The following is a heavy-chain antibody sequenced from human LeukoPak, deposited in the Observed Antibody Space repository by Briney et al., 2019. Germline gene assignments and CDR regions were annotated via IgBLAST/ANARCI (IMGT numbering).Heavy chain of an antibody. Sequence: GGSLRLSCAASGFTFSNYWMSWVRQAPGKGLEWVANIKQDGSEKYYVDSVKGRFTISRDNAKNSLYLQMNSLRAEDTAVYYCARARYETRIWPKSRYDYYHYMDVWGKGTTVTVSS. V-gene: IGHV3-7*01. CDR2: IKQDGSEK. D-gene: IGHD2-15*01. CDR3: ARARYETRIWPKSRYDYYHYMDV. J-gene: IGHJ6*03. CDR1: GFTFSNYW.